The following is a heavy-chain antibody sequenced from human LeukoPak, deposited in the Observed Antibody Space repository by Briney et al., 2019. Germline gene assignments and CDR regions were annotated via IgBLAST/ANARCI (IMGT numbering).Heavy chain of an antibody. J-gene: IGHJ5*02. D-gene: IGHD5-12*01. CDR2: IIPIFGTA. Sequence: LVKVSCKASGGTFSSYAISWVRQAPGQGLEWMGRIIPIFGTANYAQKFQGRVTITTDESTSTAYMELSSLRSEDTAVYYCARGRTYSGYDPGNWFDPWGQGTLVTVSS. CDR1: GGTFSSYA. V-gene: IGHV1-69*05. CDR3: ARGRTYSGYDPGNWFDP.